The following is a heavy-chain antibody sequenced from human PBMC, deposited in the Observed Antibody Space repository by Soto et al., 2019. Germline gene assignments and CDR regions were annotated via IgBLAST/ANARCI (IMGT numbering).Heavy chain of an antibody. Sequence: EVQLLESGGGLVQPGVSLRLSCAASGFAFSSYAMSWVRQAPGEGLEWVSASSGRGGSTYSADYVKGRFTISRDNSTSTLYVQMNSLRVEDTAVYECAKGYDSRGYDHYCIYWGQAKMVTVSS. CDR3: AKGYDSRGYDHYCIY. CDR2: SSGRGGST. J-gene: IGHJ4*02. CDR1: GFAFSSYA. V-gene: IGHV3-23*01. D-gene: IGHD3-22*01.